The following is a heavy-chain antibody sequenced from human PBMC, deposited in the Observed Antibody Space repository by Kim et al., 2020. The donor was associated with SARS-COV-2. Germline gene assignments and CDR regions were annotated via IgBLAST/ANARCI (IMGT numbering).Heavy chain of an antibody. Sequence: SETLSLTCAVYGGSFSGYYWSWIRQPPGKGLEWIGEINHSGSTNYNPSLKSRVTISVDTSKNQFSLKLSSVTAADTAVYYCATLPPGNFWSGWHYYYGM. CDR1: GGSFSGYY. CDR3: ATLPPGNFWSGWHYYYGM. J-gene: IGHJ6*01. CDR2: INHSGST. D-gene: IGHD3-3*01. V-gene: IGHV4-34*01.